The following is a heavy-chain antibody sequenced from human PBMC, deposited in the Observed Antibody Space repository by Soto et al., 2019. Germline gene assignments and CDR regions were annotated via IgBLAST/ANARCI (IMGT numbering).Heavy chain of an antibody. Sequence: HPGGSLRLSCAASGFTFISFGLHWVRQAPGKGLEWVAVISQDGSTKNYADSVKGRFTISRDNSKTLVYLQINSLRPEDTAVYYCAKDVDSAMVNRTFDSWGQGDLVTVSS. CDR2: ISQDGSTK. CDR3: AKDVDSAMVNRTFDS. J-gene: IGHJ4*02. CDR1: GFTFISFG. V-gene: IGHV3-30*18. D-gene: IGHD5-18*01.